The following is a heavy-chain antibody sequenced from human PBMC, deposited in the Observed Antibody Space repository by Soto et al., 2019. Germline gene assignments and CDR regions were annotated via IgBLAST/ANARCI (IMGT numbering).Heavy chain of an antibody. V-gene: IGHV1-2*04. CDR2: INPNSGDT. CDR3: ARGPSHGAYDI. J-gene: IGHJ3*02. Sequence: QVQLAQSGAEVKNPGASVKVSCKASGYTFTDYYIHWLRQAPAQGLEWMGWINPNSGDTKYAQKFQGWASMTRDTSISTTYMELSRLTSDEAALYDCARGPSHGAYDIWGQGRIITVSS. CDR1: GYTFTDYY.